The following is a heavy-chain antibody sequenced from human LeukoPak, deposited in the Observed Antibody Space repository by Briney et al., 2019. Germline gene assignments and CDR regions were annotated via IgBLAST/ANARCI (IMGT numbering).Heavy chain of an antibody. D-gene: IGHD3-9*01. CDR3: AREAYYDILTGPAWDAFDI. J-gene: IGHJ3*02. CDR1: GYTFTSYG. Sequence: VKVSCKASGYTFTSYGISWVRQAPGQGLEWMGWISAYNGNTNYAQKLQGRVTMTTDTSTSTAYMELRSLRSDDTAVYYCAREAYYDILTGPAWDAFDIWGQGTMVTVSS. CDR2: ISAYNGNT. V-gene: IGHV1-18*01.